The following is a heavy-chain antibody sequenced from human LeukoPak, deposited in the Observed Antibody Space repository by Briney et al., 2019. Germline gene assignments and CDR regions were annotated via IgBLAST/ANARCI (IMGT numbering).Heavy chain of an antibody. Sequence: ASVKVSCTSSGYTFTGYYIHWVRQAPGQGLEWMGGINPNSGGTDYAQNFRGWVTMTRDTSINTAYMELNRLTSDDTAVYYCAREFPTGRGSNWYIGHYGMDVWGQGTTITVSS. J-gene: IGHJ6*02. D-gene: IGHD6-13*01. CDR2: INPNSGGT. CDR3: AREFPTGRGSNWYIGHYGMDV. V-gene: IGHV1-2*04. CDR1: GYTFTGYY.